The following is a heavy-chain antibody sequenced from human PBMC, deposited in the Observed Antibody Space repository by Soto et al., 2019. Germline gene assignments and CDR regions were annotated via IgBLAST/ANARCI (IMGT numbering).Heavy chain of an antibody. CDR2: ISGIGGST. V-gene: IGHV3-23*01. CDR1: GFTFTDYA. J-gene: IGHJ4*02. CDR3: ARGSSGYISSWYYFDY. D-gene: IGHD6-13*01. Sequence: GGSLRLSCAASGFTFTDYALSWVRQAPGKGLEWVATISGIGGSTYLADSVKGRLSISRDNSKNTVSLLMNSLRAEDTAVYFCARGSSGYISSWYYFDYWGRGPLVTVSS.